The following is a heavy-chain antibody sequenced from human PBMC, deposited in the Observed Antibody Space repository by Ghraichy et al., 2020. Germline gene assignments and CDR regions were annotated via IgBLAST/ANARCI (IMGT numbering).Heavy chain of an antibody. D-gene: IGHD2-2*01. Sequence: ASVKVSCKASGYTFTGYYMHWVRQAPGQGLEWMGWINPNSGGTNYAQKFQGWVTMTRDTSISTAYMELSRLRSDDTAVYYCARALTHNRSSTSRKHYYYYGMDVWGQGTTVTVSS. J-gene: IGHJ6*02. CDR1: GYTFTGYY. V-gene: IGHV1-2*04. CDR3: ARALTHNRSSTSRKHYYYYGMDV. CDR2: INPNSGGT.